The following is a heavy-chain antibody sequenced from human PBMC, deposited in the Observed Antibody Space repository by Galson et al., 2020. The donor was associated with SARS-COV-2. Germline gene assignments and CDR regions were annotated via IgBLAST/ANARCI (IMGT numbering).Heavy chain of an antibody. Sequence: SVQVSCQASGFTFTSSAVQRVRQARGQRLEWIGWIVVGSGNTNYAQKFQERVTITRDMSTSTAYMELSSLRSEDTAVYYCAAVYCSGGSCLDAFDIWGQGTMVTVSS. J-gene: IGHJ3*02. D-gene: IGHD2-15*01. CDR3: AAVYCSGGSCLDAFDI. V-gene: IGHV1-58*01. CDR2: IVVGSGNT. CDR1: GFTFTSSA.